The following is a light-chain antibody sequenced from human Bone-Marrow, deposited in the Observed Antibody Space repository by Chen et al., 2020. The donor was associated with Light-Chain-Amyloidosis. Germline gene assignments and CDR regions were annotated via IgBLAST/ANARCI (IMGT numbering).Light chain of an antibody. Sequence: NFMLTQPHSVSESPGKTVIISCTRSSGSIATNYVQWYQQRPGSSPTTVIYEDDQRPPGVPVRFSGSIDRSSNSASLTISGLKTEEEADYYCQSYQGSSQGVFGGGTKLTVL. CDR1: SGSIATNY. CDR3: QSYQGSSQGV. V-gene: IGLV6-57*01. CDR2: EDD. J-gene: IGLJ3*02.